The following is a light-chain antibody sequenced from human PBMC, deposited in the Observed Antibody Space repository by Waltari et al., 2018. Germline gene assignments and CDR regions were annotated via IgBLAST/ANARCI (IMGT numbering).Light chain of an antibody. CDR3: MQGTHWPPWT. Sequence: DVVMTQSPLSLPVTLGQPASISCRSSQSLVHCDGNTYLNWFQQRPGQSPRRHIYKVSDRDCGVPDRVSGSGSGTDFTLTISRVEAEDVGVYYCMQGTHWPPWTFGQGTKVEIK. CDR2: KVS. CDR1: QSLVHCDGNTY. V-gene: IGKV2-30*02. J-gene: IGKJ1*01.